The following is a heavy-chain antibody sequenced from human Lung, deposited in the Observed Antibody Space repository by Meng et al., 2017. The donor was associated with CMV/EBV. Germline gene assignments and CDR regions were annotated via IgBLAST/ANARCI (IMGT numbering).Heavy chain of an antibody. J-gene: IGHJ4*02. CDR3: ARVGAYCGGDCYHPR. D-gene: IGHD2-21*02. CDR2: IYHSGST. V-gene: IGHV4-4*02. CDR1: GCPLRSRHW. Sequence: LGHGLLKPSGTLSLTCSGAGCPLRSRHWGSWVRQPPGKGLEWIGEIYHSGSTNYNPSLKSRVTISVDESKNQFSLRLSSVTAADTAVYYCARVGAYCGGDCYHPRWGQGTLVTVSS.